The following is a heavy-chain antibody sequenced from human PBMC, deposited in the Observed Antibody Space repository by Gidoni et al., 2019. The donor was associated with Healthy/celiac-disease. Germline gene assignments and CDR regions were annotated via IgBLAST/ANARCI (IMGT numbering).Heavy chain of an antibody. V-gene: IGHV1-69*01. Sequence: QVQLVQSGAEVKKPGSSVKVSCKASRAPFRSHAISWVRHAPGQGLEWMGGLIPIFGTANYAQKFQGRVTITADESTSTAYMELSSLRSEDTAVYYCARDWVLRIAVAGAAGYYYYYGMDVWGQGTTVTVSS. J-gene: IGHJ6*02. D-gene: IGHD6-19*01. CDR2: LIPIFGTA. CDR1: RAPFRSHA. CDR3: ARDWVLRIAVAGAAGYYYYYGMDV.